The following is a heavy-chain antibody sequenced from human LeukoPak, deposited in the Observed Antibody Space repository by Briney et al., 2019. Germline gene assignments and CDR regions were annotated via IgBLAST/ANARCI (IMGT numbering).Heavy chain of an antibody. CDR2: IIPIFGTA. Sequence: ASVKVSCKASGYTFTSYYMHWVRQAPGQGLEWMGGIIPIFGTANYAQKFQGRVTITADESTSTAYMELSSLRSEDTAVYYCARDDVGAPSVWGQGTLVTVSS. J-gene: IGHJ4*02. CDR3: ARDDVGAPSV. D-gene: IGHD1-26*01. V-gene: IGHV1-69*13. CDR1: GYTFTSYY.